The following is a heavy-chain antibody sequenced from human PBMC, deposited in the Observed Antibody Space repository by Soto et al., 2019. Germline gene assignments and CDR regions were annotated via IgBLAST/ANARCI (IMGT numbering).Heavy chain of an antibody. D-gene: IGHD3-10*01. V-gene: IGHV1-18*01. CDR3: AREDTMVRGVIIRVLDY. CDR1: GYTFTSYG. Sequence: GASVKVSCKASGYTFTSYGISWVRQAPGQGLEWMGWISAYNGNTNYAQKLQGRVTMTTDTSTSTAYMELRSLRSDDTAVYYCAREDTMVRGVIIRVLDYWGQGTLVTVSS. J-gene: IGHJ4*02. CDR2: ISAYNGNT.